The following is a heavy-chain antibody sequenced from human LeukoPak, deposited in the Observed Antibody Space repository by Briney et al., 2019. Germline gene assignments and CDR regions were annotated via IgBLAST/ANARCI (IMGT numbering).Heavy chain of an antibody. V-gene: IGHV4-34*01. CDR1: GGSFSGYY. J-gene: IGHJ1*01. Sequence: SETLSLTCAVYGGSFSGYYWSWIRQPPGKGLEWIGEINHSGSTNYNPSLKSRVTTSVDTSKNQFSLKLSSVTAADTAVYYCARGRSNYYDSSGYHPGYFQHWGQGTLVTVSS. D-gene: IGHD3-22*01. CDR2: INHSGST. CDR3: ARGRSNYYDSSGYHPGYFQH.